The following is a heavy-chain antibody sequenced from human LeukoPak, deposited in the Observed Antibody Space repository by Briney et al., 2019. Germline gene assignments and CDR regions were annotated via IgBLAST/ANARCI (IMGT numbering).Heavy chain of an antibody. CDR3: GGCGGCAYHYSGMDV. CDR2: IIPIFGTA. CDR1: GGTFSSYA. D-gene: IGHD2-21*01. V-gene: IGHV1-69*13. J-gene: IGHJ6*02. Sequence: AASVKVSCKASGGTFSSYAISWVRQAPGQGLEWMGGIIPIFGTANYAQKFQGRVTITADESTSTAYMELSSLRSEDTAVYYCGGCGGCAYHYSGMDVWGQGTTVTVSS.